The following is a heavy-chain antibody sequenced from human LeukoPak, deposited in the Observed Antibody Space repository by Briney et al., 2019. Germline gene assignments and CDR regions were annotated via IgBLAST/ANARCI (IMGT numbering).Heavy chain of an antibody. V-gene: IGHV1-2*02. CDR3: ARAAGVVAATPLDY. Sequence: GASVKLSCKASGYTFTGYYMHWVRRAPGQGLEWMGWINPNSGGTNYAQKFQGRVTMTRDTSISTAYMELSRLRSDDTAVYYCARAAGVVAATPLDYWGQGTLVTVSS. CDR2: INPNSGGT. J-gene: IGHJ4*02. CDR1: GYTFTGYY. D-gene: IGHD2-15*01.